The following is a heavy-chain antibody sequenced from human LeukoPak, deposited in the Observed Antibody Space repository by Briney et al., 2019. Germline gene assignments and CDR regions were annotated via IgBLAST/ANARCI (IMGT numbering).Heavy chain of an antibody. CDR3: ARDGVGVLRFLEWLTSIFDY. V-gene: IGHV3-30*09. J-gene: IGHJ4*02. CDR2: ISYDGSNK. Sequence: GGSLRLSCAASGFTFSSYAMHWVRQAPGKGLEWVAVISYDGSNKYYADSVKGRFAISRDNSKNTLYLQMNSLRAEDTAVYYCARDGVGVLRFLEWLTSIFDYWGQGTLVTVSS. CDR1: GFTFSSYA. D-gene: IGHD3-3*01.